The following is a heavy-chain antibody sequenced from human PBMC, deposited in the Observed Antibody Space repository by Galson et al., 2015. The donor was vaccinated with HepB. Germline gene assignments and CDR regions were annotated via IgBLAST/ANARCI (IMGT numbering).Heavy chain of an antibody. CDR2: INPTSGNT. CDR1: GYTLTQNY. V-gene: IGHV1-46*01. J-gene: IGHJ4*02. CDR3: ARGMWGDSDF. D-gene: IGHD2-21*02. Sequence: SVKVSCKASGYTLTQNYMHWVRQAPGQGLEWMGVINPTSGNTNYAQRFQGRVTLTRDTSTSTLFMELNSLRSEDTAIYYCARGMWGDSDFWGQGSLVTVSS.